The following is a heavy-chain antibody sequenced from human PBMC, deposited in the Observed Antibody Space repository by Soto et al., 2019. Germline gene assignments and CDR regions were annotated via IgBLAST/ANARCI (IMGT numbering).Heavy chain of an antibody. J-gene: IGHJ5*02. CDR3: ARGGLSYQGHWFDP. D-gene: IGHD1-26*01. V-gene: IGHV4-34*01. Sequence: QVQLQQWGAGLLKPSETLSLTCAVYGGSFSGYYWSWIRQPPGKGLEWIGEINHSGSTNYNPSLKSRVTISVDTSKNQFSLKLSSVTAADTAVYYCARGGLSYQGHWFDPWGQGTLVTVSS. CDR1: GGSFSGYY. CDR2: INHSGST.